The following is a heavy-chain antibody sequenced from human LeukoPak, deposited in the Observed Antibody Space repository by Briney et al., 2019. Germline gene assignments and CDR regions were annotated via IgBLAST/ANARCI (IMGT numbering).Heavy chain of an antibody. J-gene: IGHJ4*02. D-gene: IGHD6-13*01. V-gene: IGHV3-23*01. CDR1: GFTFRCYS. Sequence: GGSLRLSCVASGFTFRCYSMSWVRQAPGKGLEWVSSFSGSGGYTNYADSVMGRFTISRDDSKSTLYLHMHSLRAEDTALHYCAKRSAAISGHFDSWGQGTLVTVSS. CDR3: AKRSAAISGHFDS. CDR2: FSGSGGYT.